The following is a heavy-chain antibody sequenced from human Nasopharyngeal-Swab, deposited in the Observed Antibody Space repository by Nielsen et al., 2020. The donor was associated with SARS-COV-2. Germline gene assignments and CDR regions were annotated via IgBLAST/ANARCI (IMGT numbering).Heavy chain of an antibody. D-gene: IGHD3-10*01. CDR1: GFTFSSYS. J-gene: IGHJ3*02. Sequence: GESLKISCAASGFTFSSYSMSWVRQAPGKGLEWVSSISSSSSYIYYADSVKGRFTISRDNAKNSLYLQMNSLRGEDTAVYYCARDHVLPDAFDIWGQGTMVTVSS. V-gene: IGHV3-21*01. CDR3: ARDHVLPDAFDI. CDR2: ISSSSSYI.